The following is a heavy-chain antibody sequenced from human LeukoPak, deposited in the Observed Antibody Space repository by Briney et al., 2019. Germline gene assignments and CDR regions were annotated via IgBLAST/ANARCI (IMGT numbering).Heavy chain of an antibody. Sequence: SSETLSLTCTVSGGSISSYYWSWIRQPPGKGLEWIGYIYYSGSTNYNPSLKSRVTISVDTSKNQFSLKLSSVTAADTAVYYCARVGSWYSEDYFDHWGQGTLVTVSS. J-gene: IGHJ4*02. D-gene: IGHD6-13*01. CDR2: IYYSGST. V-gene: IGHV4-59*01. CDR3: ARVGSWYSEDYFDH. CDR1: GGSISSYY.